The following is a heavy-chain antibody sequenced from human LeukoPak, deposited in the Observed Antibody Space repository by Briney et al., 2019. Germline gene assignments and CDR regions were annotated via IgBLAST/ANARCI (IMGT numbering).Heavy chain of an antibody. V-gene: IGHV1-2*02. Sequence: ASVKVTCKASGYSFTGYYRHWVRQAPGQGLEWMGWINPKSGGTNYAQKFQGRVTMTRDASISTAYMELSRLRSDDTAVYYCARVEYSSSSGGGGIDYWGQGTLVTVSS. CDR3: ARVEYSSSSGGGGIDY. J-gene: IGHJ4*02. CDR1: GYSFTGYY. CDR2: INPKSGGT. D-gene: IGHD6-6*01.